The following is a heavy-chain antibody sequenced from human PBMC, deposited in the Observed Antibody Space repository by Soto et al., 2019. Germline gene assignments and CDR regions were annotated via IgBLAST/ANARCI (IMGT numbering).Heavy chain of an antibody. CDR1: GYMFTDHW. J-gene: IGHJ4*02. Sequence: GESLKISCKGSGYMFTDHWIGWGLQMPGKGLEWMGIIYPGDSDIRVTPSFQGQVTISADKSINTAYLQWSSLKASDTALYYCATRYSSPSYDFWGQGTLVTVSS. V-gene: IGHV5-51*01. CDR3: ATRYSSPSYDF. CDR2: IYPGDSDI. D-gene: IGHD6-6*01.